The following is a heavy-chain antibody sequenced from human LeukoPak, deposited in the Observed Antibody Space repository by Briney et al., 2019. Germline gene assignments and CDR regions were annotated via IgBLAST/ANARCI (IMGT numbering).Heavy chain of an antibody. CDR3: ARLPPPFHYYDSSGYASWFDP. J-gene: IGHJ5*02. CDR1: GGSFSGYY. D-gene: IGHD3-22*01. V-gene: IGHV4-34*01. Sequence: NTSETLSLTCAVYGGSFSGYYWSWIRQPPGKGLEWIGEINHSGSTNYNPSLKSRVTISVDTSKNQFSLKLSSVTAADTAVYYCARLPPPFHYYDSSGYASWFDPWGQGTLVTVSS. CDR2: INHSGST.